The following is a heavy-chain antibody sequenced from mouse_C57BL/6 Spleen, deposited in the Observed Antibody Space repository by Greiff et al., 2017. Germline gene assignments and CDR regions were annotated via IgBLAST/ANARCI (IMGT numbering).Heavy chain of an antibody. D-gene: IGHD2-4*01. CDR2: IYPGDGDT. V-gene: IGHV1-82*01. CDR1: GYAFSSSW. J-gene: IGHJ3*01. CDR3: ARGGDYDRGWFAY. Sequence: QVQLKQSGPELVKPGASVKISCKASGYAFSSSWMNWVKQRPGKGLEWIGRIYPGDGDTNYNGKFKGKATLTADKSSSTAYMQLSSLTSEDSAVFFCARGGDYDRGWFAYWGQGTLVTVSA.